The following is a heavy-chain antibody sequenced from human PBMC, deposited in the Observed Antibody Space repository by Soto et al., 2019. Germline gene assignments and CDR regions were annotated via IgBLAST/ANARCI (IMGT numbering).Heavy chain of an antibody. CDR3: AREPTVTPESYYYYYMDV. J-gene: IGHJ6*03. Sequence: QVQLQESGPGLVKPSQTLSLTCTVSGGSISSGGYYWSWIRQHPGKGLEWIGYIYYSGSTYYNPSLKSRVTISVDTSKNQFSLMLSSVSTADTAVYYCAREPTVTPESYYYYYMDVWGKGTTVTVSS. D-gene: IGHD4-4*01. CDR2: IYYSGST. CDR1: GGSISSGGYY. V-gene: IGHV4-31*03.